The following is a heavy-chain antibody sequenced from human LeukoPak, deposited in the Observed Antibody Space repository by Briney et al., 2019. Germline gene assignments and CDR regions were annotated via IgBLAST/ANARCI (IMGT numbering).Heavy chain of an antibody. Sequence: GGSLRLSCAASGFTFSSYAMHWVRQAPGKGLEWLSAIRGSGGDTNYADAVKGRFTISRDNSKNTLYLQMNSLRAEDTAVYYCGRDPNGDYVGAFEFWGQGTMVTVSS. CDR2: IRGSGGDT. CDR1: GFTFSSYA. V-gene: IGHV3-23*01. D-gene: IGHD4-17*01. CDR3: GRDPNGDYVGAFEF. J-gene: IGHJ3*01.